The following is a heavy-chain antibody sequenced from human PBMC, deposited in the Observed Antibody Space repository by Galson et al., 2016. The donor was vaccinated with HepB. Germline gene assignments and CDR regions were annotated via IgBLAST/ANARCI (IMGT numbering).Heavy chain of an antibody. CDR2: ISYDGSNQ. D-gene: IGHD4-17*01. V-gene: IGHV3-30*18. CDR1: GFAFSYYG. J-gene: IGHJ4*02. CDR3: AKDSGSVTSNLSTDHPDD. Sequence: SLRLSCAASGFAFSYYGMHWVRQAPGKGLEWVAVISYDGSNQYYADSVKGRFTISRDNSKNTQYLQMNSLRAEDTAVYYCAKDSGSVTSNLSTDHPDDWGQGTLVTVSS.